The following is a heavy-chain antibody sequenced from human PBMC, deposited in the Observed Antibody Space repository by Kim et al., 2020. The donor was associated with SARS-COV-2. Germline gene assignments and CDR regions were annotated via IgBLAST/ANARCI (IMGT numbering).Heavy chain of an antibody. CDR1: GYTFTGYY. V-gene: IGHV1-2*06. CDR3: ARVSSGWYSRGGDLDY. CDR2: INPNSGGT. Sequence: ASVKVSCKASGYTFTGYYMHWVRQAPGQGLEWMGRINPNSGGTNYAQKFQGRVTMTRDTSISTAYMELSRLRSDDTAVYYCARVSSGWYSRGGDLDYWGQGTLVTVSS. D-gene: IGHD6-19*01. J-gene: IGHJ4*02.